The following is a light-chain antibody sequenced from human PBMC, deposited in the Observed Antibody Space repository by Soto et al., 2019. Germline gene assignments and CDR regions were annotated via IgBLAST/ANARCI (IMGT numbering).Light chain of an antibody. Sequence: EIVLTQAPGTLSMSPVERASRTCRASQSVSSSYLAWYHQRPGQAPRLLIYGASRRASGIPDRFSGSGSGTDFTLTISRLEPEDFAVYYCQQYDRSWTFGQGTKVDIK. CDR3: QQYDRSWT. J-gene: IGKJ1*01. CDR1: QSVSSSY. CDR2: GAS. V-gene: IGKV3-20*01.